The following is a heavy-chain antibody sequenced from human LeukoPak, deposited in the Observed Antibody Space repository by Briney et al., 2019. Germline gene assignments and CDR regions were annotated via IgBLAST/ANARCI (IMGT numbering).Heavy chain of an antibody. V-gene: IGHV4-59*01. D-gene: IGHD1-26*01. CDR3: ARERGSYLDY. CDR1: NGSIDSFY. Sequence: SETMSLTCTVHNGSIDSFYWSWIRQPEGGGLEWIGYINYSGRTNFNPSLQSRVTISLATSKNQYTLKLRSVTAAAPAVYSWARERGSYLDYWRQATLVTVSS. CDR2: INYSGRT. J-gene: IGHJ4*02.